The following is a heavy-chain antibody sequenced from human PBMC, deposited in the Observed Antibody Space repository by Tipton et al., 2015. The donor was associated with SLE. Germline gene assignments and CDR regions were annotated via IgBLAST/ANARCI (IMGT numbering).Heavy chain of an antibody. Sequence: TLSLTCTVSGGSISSYYWSWIRQPAGKGLEWIGRIYTSGSTNYNPSLKSRVTMSVDTSKNQFSLKLSSVTAADTAVYYCARSYDSSEDLYFDLWGRGTLVTVSS. CDR3: ARSYDSSEDLYFDL. CDR1: GGSISSYY. CDR2: IYTSGST. J-gene: IGHJ2*01. D-gene: IGHD3-22*01. V-gene: IGHV4-4*07.